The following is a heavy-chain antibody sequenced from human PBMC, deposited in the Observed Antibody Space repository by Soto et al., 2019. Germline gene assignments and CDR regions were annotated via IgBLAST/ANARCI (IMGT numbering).Heavy chain of an antibody. J-gene: IGHJ6*02. CDR2: IKSKTDGGTT. D-gene: IGHD3-3*01. CDR3: TTLSITIFGVVLMDV. Sequence: GGSLRLSCAVSGFTFSDYWMSWVRQAPGKGLEWVGRIKSKTDGGTTDYAAPVKGRFTISRDDSKNTLYLQMNSLKTEDTAVYYCTTLSITIFGVVLMDVWGQGTTVTVSS. V-gene: IGHV3-15*01. CDR1: GFTFSDYW.